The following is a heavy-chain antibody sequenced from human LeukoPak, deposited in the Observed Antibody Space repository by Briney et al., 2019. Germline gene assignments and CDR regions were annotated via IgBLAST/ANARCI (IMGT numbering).Heavy chain of an antibody. J-gene: IGHJ6*02. Sequence: SETLSLTCTVSGGSISSYYWSWIRQPPGKGLEWIGYIYTSGSTNYNPSLKSRVTISVDTSKNQFSLKLSSVTAADTAVYYCAREKLYCSGGSCYYGMDVWGQGTTVTVSS. CDR1: GGSISSYY. CDR2: IYTSGST. V-gene: IGHV4-59*01. D-gene: IGHD2-15*01. CDR3: AREKLYCSGGSCYYGMDV.